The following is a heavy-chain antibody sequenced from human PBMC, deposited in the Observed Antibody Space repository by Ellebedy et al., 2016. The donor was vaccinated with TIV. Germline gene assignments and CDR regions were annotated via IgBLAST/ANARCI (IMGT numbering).Heavy chain of an antibody. V-gene: IGHV5-51*01. Sequence: GESLKISXKGSGYSFANYWIGWVRQMPGKGLEWMGIIYPADSDTRYSPSFQGQVTISADKSISTAYLQWSSLKASDTAMYYCARPTMVRGVIAAFDIWGQGTMVTVSS. CDR1: GYSFANYW. CDR3: ARPTMVRGVIAAFDI. J-gene: IGHJ3*02. D-gene: IGHD3-10*01. CDR2: IYPADSDT.